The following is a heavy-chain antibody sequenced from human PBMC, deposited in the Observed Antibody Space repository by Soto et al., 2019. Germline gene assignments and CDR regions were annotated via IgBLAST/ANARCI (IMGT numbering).Heavy chain of an antibody. D-gene: IGHD3-22*01. J-gene: IGHJ4*02. CDR3: ARAGRGARYDSSGYHLDY. V-gene: IGHV1-69*06. Sequence: PSVQVSSKASAAPFSSYAISWVRQAPGQGLEWMGGIIPIFGTANYAQKFQGRVTITADKSTSTAYMELSSLRSEDTAVYYCARAGRGARYDSSGYHLDYWGQGTLVTVSS. CDR1: AAPFSSYA. CDR2: IIPIFGTA.